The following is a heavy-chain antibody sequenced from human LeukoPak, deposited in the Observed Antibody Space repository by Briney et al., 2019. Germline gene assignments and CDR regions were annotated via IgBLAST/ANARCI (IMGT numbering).Heavy chain of an antibody. D-gene: IGHD1-26*01. CDR1: GGSMSNIYY. Sequence: SETLSLTCNVSGGSMSNIYYWGWIRPPPGKGLEWIGNIFYSGITYYNPSLRSRVTIAIDTSKSQFSLKLSSVTAADTAVYYCARSGLDAFDIWGQGTMVTVSS. CDR3: ARSGLDAFDI. V-gene: IGHV4-39*07. J-gene: IGHJ3*02. CDR2: IFYSGIT.